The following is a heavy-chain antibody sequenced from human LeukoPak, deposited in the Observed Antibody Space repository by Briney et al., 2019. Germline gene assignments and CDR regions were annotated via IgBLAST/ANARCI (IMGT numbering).Heavy chain of an antibody. D-gene: IGHD1-1*01. V-gene: IGHV1-2*06. CDR3: ARGTDYYFDY. J-gene: IGHJ4*02. CDR2: INPNSGGT. CDR1: GYTFTGYY. Sequence: ASXXVSCKASGYTFTGYYMHWVRQAPGQGLEWMGRINPNSGGTNYAQKFQGRVTMTRDTSISTAYMELTRLTSDDTAVYYCARGTDYYFDYWGQGTLVTVSS.